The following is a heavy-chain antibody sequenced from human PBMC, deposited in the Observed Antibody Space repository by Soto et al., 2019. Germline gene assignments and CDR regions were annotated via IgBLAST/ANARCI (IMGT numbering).Heavy chain of an antibody. Sequence: SDTLCLTCTVSGGSISSYYWSWIRQPPGKGLEWIGYIYYSGSTNYNPSLKSRVTISVDTSKNQFSLKLSSVTAADTAVYYRARGNRGYSYGYDFDYWGQGTLVTVSS. J-gene: IGHJ4*02. CDR3: ARGNRGYSYGYDFDY. V-gene: IGHV4-59*01. CDR2: IYYSGST. D-gene: IGHD5-18*01. CDR1: GGSISSYY.